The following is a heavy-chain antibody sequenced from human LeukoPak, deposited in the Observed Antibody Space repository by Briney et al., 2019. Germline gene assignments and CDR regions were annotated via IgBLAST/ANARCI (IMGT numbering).Heavy chain of an antibody. Sequence: GGSLRLSCSASGFTFSSYAMHWVRQAPGKGLEYVSAISSNGATTYYADSVKGRFTISRDNSKNTLYFQMSSLRPEDTAVYYCVKIVMAGGYFDYWGQGTLVTVS. CDR1: GFTFSSYA. J-gene: IGHJ4*02. CDR3: VKIVMAGGYFDY. V-gene: IGHV3-64*05. CDR2: ISSNGATT. D-gene: IGHD3-16*01.